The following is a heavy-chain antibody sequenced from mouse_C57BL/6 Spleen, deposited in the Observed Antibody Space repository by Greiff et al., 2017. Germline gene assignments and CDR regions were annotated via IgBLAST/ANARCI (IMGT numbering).Heavy chain of an antibody. V-gene: IGHV1-54*01. CDR2: INPGSGGT. CDR3: ARGSYGNDY. Sequence: VQLQQSGAELVRPGTSVKVSCKASGYAFTNYLIEWVKQRPGQGLEWIGVINPGSGGTNYNEKFKGKATLTADKSSSTAYMQLSSLTSEDSAVYFCARGSYGNDYWGQGTTLTVSS. CDR1: GYAFTNYL. D-gene: IGHD2-1*01. J-gene: IGHJ2*01.